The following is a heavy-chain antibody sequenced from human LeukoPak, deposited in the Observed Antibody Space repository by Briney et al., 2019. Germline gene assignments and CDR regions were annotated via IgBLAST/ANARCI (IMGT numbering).Heavy chain of an antibody. D-gene: IGHD3-3*01. V-gene: IGHV3-33*08. CDR1: GFTFSSYG. J-gene: IGHJ4*02. CDR3: ARDRDYDFWSGSESPDPFDY. CDR2: IWYDGSNK. Sequence: PGRSLRLSCAASGFTFSSYGMHWVRQAPGKGLEWVAVIWYDGSNKYYADSVKGRFTTSRDNSKNTLYLQMNSLRAEDTAVYYCARDRDYDFWSGSESPDPFDYRGQGTLVTVSS.